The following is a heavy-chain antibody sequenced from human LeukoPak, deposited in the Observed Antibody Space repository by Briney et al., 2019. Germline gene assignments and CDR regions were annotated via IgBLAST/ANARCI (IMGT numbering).Heavy chain of an antibody. D-gene: IGHD6-13*01. V-gene: IGHV1-69*05. Sequence: ASVTLSFTSSGGTFSIYAISWVWHAPGQGLGLMGGIIPIFGTANYAQKFQGRVTITTDESTSTAYMELSSLRSEDTAVYYCASSAAAGTGDYWGQGTLVTVSS. CDR3: ASSAAAGTGDY. CDR2: IIPIFGTA. J-gene: IGHJ4*02. CDR1: GGTFSIYA.